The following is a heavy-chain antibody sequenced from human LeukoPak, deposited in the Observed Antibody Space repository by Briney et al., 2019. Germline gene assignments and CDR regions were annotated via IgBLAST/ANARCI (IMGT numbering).Heavy chain of an antibody. D-gene: IGHD3-9*01. Sequence: PGGSLRLSCAASGFTFSSYAMSWVRQAPGKGLEWVSAISGSGGSTYYADSVKGRLTISRDNSKNTLYLQMNSLRAEDTAVYYCAKDPHYYDILTGHTPYYFDYWGQGTLVTVSS. J-gene: IGHJ4*02. CDR2: ISGSGGST. CDR3: AKDPHYYDILTGHTPYYFDY. CDR1: GFTFSSYA. V-gene: IGHV3-23*01.